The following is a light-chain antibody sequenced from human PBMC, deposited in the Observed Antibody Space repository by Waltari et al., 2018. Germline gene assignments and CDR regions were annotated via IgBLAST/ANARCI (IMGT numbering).Light chain of an antibody. CDR1: PSTIEVNT. CDR3: ATWDDRLNGWV. J-gene: IGLJ3*02. V-gene: IGLV1-44*01. CDR2: TND. Sequence: QSVLTQPPSASGTPGQRVTISCSGSPSTIEVNTVNWYQHLPGSAPKLLIYTNDQRPSGVPDRFSGAKSGTSASLAISGLQSDDEGHYYCATWDDRLNGWVFGGGTKLTVL.